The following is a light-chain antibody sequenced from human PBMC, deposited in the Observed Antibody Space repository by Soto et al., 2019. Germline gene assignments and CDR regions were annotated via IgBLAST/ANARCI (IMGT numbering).Light chain of an antibody. J-gene: IGKJ1*01. V-gene: IGKV1-8*01. CDR2: AAS. Sequence: IQMTQSPSSFAASTGDRVTITCRASQGISSYLAWYQQKPGKAPKLLIYAASTLQSGVPSRFCGSGSWTDFTLTISCLKSEDFATYYCQQYYSYPRTFGQGTKVDIK. CDR1: QGISSY. CDR3: QQYYSYPRT.